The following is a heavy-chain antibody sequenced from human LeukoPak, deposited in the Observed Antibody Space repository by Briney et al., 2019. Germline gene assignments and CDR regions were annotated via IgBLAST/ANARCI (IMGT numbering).Heavy chain of an antibody. J-gene: IGHJ4*02. Sequence: ASVKVSCKVSGYTLTELSMHWVRQAPGKGLEWMGGFDPEDGVTIYAQRFQGRVTMTEDTSTDTAYMELSSLRSEDTAVYYCATVAAAHFDYWGQGTLVTVSS. CDR2: FDPEDGVT. V-gene: IGHV1-24*01. CDR1: GYTLTELS. CDR3: ATVAAAHFDY. D-gene: IGHD6-13*01.